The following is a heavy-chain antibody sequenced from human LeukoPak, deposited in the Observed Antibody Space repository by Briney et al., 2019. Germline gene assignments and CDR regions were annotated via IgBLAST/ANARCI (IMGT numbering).Heavy chain of an antibody. CDR3: AKEVYDSSGYYSGGYSDS. D-gene: IGHD3-22*01. J-gene: IGHJ4*02. Sequence: GGSLRLSCAASGFTFNNYAMSWVRQAPGKGLECVAGVSGRGGSTYYADSVEGRFTISRDNSKNTLYLQMNSLRAEDTALYYCAKEVYDSSGYYSGGYSDSWGQGTLVTVSS. CDR1: GFTFNNYA. V-gene: IGHV3-23*01. CDR2: VSGRGGST.